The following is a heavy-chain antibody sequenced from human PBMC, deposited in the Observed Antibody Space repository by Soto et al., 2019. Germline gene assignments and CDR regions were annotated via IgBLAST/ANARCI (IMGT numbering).Heavy chain of an antibody. CDR1: GGTFSTYA. CDR2: IIPIFGTA. CDR3: AGASSRVSSVVAAY. Sequence: ASVKVSCKASGGTFSTYAISWVRQAPGQGLEWMGGIIPIFGTANYAQKFQGRVTITADGSTSTAYMEVSSLRSEDTAVYYCAGASSRVSSVVAAYWGQGTLVTVSS. D-gene: IGHD2-15*01. V-gene: IGHV1-69*13. J-gene: IGHJ4*02.